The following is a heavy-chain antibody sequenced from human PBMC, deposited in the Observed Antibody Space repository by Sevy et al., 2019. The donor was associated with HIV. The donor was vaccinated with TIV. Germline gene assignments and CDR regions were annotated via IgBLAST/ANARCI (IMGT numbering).Heavy chain of an antibody. D-gene: IGHD1-26*01. CDR2: LYSGEYT. V-gene: IGHV3-53*01. CDR1: GFTVSSNY. CDR3: ATTSTPLYYYALDV. Sequence: GGSLRLSCAASGFTVSSNYMSWVRRAPGKGLEWVSVLYSGEYTYYADSVKGRFTISRDISKNTLNLQMNSLRAEDTAIYYCATTSTPLYYYALDVWGQGTTVTVSS. J-gene: IGHJ6*02.